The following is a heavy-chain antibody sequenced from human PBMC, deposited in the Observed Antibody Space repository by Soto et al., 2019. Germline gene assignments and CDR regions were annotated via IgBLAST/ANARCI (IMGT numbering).Heavy chain of an antibody. V-gene: IGHV4-39*01. CDR2: IYYSGTT. D-gene: IGHD3-22*01. J-gene: IGHJ4*02. CDR3: ARQPGFYDRSGSFDY. CDR1: GGSVSTSSFY. Sequence: QLQLQESGPGLVKPSETLSLTCTVSGGSVSTSSFYCGWIRQPPRKGLEWIGTIYYSGTTYYNPSRKSRVTVSVDTSKNQFSLRLSSVTAADTAVYYCARQPGFYDRSGSFDYWGQGTLVTVAS.